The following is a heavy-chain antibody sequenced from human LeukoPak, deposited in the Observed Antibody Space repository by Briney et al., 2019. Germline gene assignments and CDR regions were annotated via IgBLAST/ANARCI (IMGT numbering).Heavy chain of an antibody. J-gene: IGHJ4*02. V-gene: IGHV4-34*01. D-gene: IGHD5-24*01. CDR2: INHSGST. CDR1: GGSISSYY. CDR3: ARHRSGWLQSSFDY. Sequence: PSETLSLTCTVSGGSISSYYWSWIRQPPGKGLEWIGEINHSGSTNYNPSLKSRVTISVDTSKNQFPLKLSSVTAADTAVYYCARHRSGWLQSSFDYWGQGTLVTVSS.